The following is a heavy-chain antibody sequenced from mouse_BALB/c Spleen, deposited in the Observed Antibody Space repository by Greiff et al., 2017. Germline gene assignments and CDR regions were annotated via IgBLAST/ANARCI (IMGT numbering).Heavy chain of an antibody. CDR3: ARWGWLRRGFAY. D-gene: IGHD2-2*01. CDR1: GYSITSDYA. Sequence: VQLKESGPGLVKPSQSLSLTCTVTGYSITSDYAWNWIRQFPGNKLEWMGYISYSGSTSYNPSLKSRISITRDTSKNQFFLQLNSVTTEDTATYYCARWGWLRRGFAYWGQGTLVTVSA. J-gene: IGHJ3*01. V-gene: IGHV3-2*02. CDR2: ISYSGST.